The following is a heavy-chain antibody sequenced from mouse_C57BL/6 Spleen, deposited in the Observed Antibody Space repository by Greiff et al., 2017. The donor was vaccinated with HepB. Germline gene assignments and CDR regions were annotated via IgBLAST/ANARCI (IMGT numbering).Heavy chain of an antibody. V-gene: IGHV1-42*01. Sequence: EVQLLESGPELVKPGASVKISCKASGYSFTGYYMNWVKQSPEKSLEWIGEINPSTGGTTYNQKFKAKATLTVDKSSSTAYMQLKNLTSEDSAVYYGDGAHYDDAYWGQGTLVTVSA. D-gene: IGHD2-4*01. CDR3: DGAHYDDAY. J-gene: IGHJ3*01. CDR2: INPSTGGT. CDR1: GYSFTGYY.